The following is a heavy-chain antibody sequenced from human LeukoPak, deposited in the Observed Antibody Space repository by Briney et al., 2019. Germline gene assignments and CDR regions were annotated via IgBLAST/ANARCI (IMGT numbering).Heavy chain of an antibody. CDR2: ISSSSSYI. CDR1: GFTFSSYS. CDR3: ARELVGATREGGFDY. V-gene: IGHV3-21*01. J-gene: IGHJ4*02. D-gene: IGHD1-26*01. Sequence: PGGSLRLSCAASGFTFSSYSMNWVRQAPGKGLEWVSSISSSSSYIYYADSVRGRFTISRDNSKNTLYLQMNSLRAEDTAVYCCARELVGATREGGFDYWGQGTLVTVSS.